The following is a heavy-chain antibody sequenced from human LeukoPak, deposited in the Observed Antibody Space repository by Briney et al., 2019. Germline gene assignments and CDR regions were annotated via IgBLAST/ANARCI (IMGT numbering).Heavy chain of an antibody. V-gene: IGHV4-59*08. J-gene: IGHJ3*02. CDR2: TYNSGST. Sequence: SETLSLTCTVSGGSISSSYWSWIRQPPGKGLEWIGYTYNSGSTNYNPSLKSRLTISVDSSKNQFSLKLNSVTAADTAVYYCAKGGGWDAFDIWGQGTMVTVSS. D-gene: IGHD6-19*01. CDR1: GGSISSSY. CDR3: AKGGGWDAFDI.